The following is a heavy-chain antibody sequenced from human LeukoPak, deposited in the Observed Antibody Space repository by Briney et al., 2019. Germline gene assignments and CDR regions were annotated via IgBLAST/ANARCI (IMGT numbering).Heavy chain of an antibody. CDR1: GFTSSSYD. D-gene: IGHD1-26*01. CDR3: ARGMGASTQSLFDQ. V-gene: IGHV3-13*04. CDR2: IGTTGDT. J-gene: IGHJ4*02. Sequence: QPGRSLRLSCAASGFTSSSYDMHWVRQATGKGLEWVSGIGTTGDTYYPGSVKGRFTISRENAKNSLYLQMNSLRAGDTAVYYCARGMGASTQSLFDQWGQGTLVTVSS.